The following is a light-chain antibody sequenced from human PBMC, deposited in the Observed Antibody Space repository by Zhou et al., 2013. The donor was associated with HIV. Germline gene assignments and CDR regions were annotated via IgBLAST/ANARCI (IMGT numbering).Light chain of an antibody. CDR2: AAS. CDR1: QAISNY. Sequence: IQMTQSPSSLSASVGDRVTITCRASQAISNYLAWYQQKPGKVPKLLIYAASTLQSGVPSRFSGSGSGTDFTLTISSLQPDDFATYYCQQCYSYPYTFGQGTKLEIK. J-gene: IGKJ2*01. V-gene: IGKV1-27*01. CDR3: QQCYSYPYT.